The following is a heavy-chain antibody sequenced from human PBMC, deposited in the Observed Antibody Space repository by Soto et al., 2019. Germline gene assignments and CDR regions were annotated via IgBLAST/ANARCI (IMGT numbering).Heavy chain of an antibody. CDR1: GGTFSSYA. V-gene: IGHV1-69*13. J-gene: IGHJ6*02. CDR2: IIPIFGTA. Sequence: SVKVSCKASGGTFSSYAISWVRQAPGQGLEWMGGIIPIFGTANYAQKFQGRVTITADESTSTAYMELSSLGSEDTAVYYCARSRSDFWSGYYSTSPDYYYYYGMDVWGQGTTVTVSS. CDR3: ARSRSDFWSGYYSTSPDYYYYYGMDV. D-gene: IGHD3-3*01.